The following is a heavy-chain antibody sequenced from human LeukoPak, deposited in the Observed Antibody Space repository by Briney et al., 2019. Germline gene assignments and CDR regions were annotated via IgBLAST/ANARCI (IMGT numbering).Heavy chain of an antibody. CDR1: GYTFTSYG. V-gene: IGHV1-18*01. CDR2: ISAYNGNT. J-gene: IGHJ3*02. CDR3: ARANGGGPAAIDAFDI. D-gene: IGHD2-2*01. Sequence: GASVKVSCKASGYTFTSYGISWVRQAPGQGLEWMGWISAYNGNTNYAQKLQGRVTMTTDTSTSTAYMELRSLRSDDTAVYYCARANGGGPAAIDAFDIWGQGTMVTVSS.